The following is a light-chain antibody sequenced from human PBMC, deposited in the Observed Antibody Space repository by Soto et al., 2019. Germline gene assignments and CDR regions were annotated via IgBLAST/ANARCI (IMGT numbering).Light chain of an antibody. CDR2: GAT. Sequence: EIVMTQSPATLSVSPGERATLSCRARQSVNIYLAWYQQKPGQAPRLLIFGATYRATGILARFSGSGSGTEFNLTISSLQSEDFGVYFCQQYDDWLRLTFGGGTKVDIK. CDR3: QQYDDWLRLT. CDR1: QSVNIY. V-gene: IGKV3D-15*01. J-gene: IGKJ4*02.